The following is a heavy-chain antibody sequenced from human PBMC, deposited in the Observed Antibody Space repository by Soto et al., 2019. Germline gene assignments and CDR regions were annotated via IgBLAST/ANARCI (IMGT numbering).Heavy chain of an antibody. D-gene: IGHD2-15*01. V-gene: IGHV1-69*01. CDR2: IIPAFGPA. CDR1: GGTFSSFD. J-gene: IGHJ1*01. CDR3: ARSGPYCNGGSCYFQY. Sequence: QVQLVQSGAEVKKPGSSVKVSCKVSGGTFSSFDISWLRQAPGQRLEWMGGIIPAFGPANYAPKFQGTVSITADDSATTVYMELSSLRSDDRGVYYCARSGPYCNGGSCYFQYWGQGTLVTVSS.